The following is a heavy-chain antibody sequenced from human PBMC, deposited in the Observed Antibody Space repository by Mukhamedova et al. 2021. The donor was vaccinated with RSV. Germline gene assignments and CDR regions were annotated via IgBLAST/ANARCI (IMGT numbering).Heavy chain of an antibody. J-gene: IGHJ3*02. CDR2: GTA. Sequence: GTADYAAPVKGRFTISRDDSRNMLYLQMSSLKTEDTALYDCTTDHGEKAFDIWGQGTMVTVSS. V-gene: IGHV3-15*01. CDR3: TTDHGEKAFDI. D-gene: IGHD4-17*01.